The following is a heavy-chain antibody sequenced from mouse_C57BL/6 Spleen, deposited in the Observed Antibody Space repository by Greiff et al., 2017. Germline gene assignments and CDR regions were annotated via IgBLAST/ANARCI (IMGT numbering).Heavy chain of an antibody. J-gene: IGHJ2*01. CDR2: IDPSDSYT. Sequence: QVQLQQPGAELVKPGASVKLSCKASGYTFTSYWMQWVKQRPGQGLEWIGEIDPSDSYTNYNQKFKGKATFTVDTSSSTAYMQLSSLTSEDSSVYYWARRGPLLFDYWGQGTTLTVSS. CDR1: GYTFTSYW. D-gene: IGHD3-3*01. V-gene: IGHV1-50*01. CDR3: ARRGPLLFDY.